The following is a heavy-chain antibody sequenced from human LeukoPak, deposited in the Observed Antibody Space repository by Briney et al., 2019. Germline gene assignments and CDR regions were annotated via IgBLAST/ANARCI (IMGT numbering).Heavy chain of an antibody. D-gene: IGHD6-13*01. CDR2: IYYSGST. CDR1: GGSISSYY. V-gene: IGHV4-59*01. CDR3: AGMAGCSSSWVFDY. J-gene: IGHJ4*02. Sequence: SETLSLTCTVSGGSISSYYWSWIRQPPGKGLEWIGYIYYSGSTNYNPSLKSRVTISVDTSKNQFSLKLSSVTAADTAVYYCAGMAGCSSSWVFDYWGQGTLVTVSS.